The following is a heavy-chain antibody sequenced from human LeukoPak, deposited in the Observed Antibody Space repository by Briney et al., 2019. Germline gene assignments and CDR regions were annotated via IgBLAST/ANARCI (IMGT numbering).Heavy chain of an antibody. D-gene: IGHD6-19*01. V-gene: IGHV1-18*01. CDR2: ITSYNGNT. J-gene: IGHJ5*02. Sequence: GASVTVSCKASGYTFNNYGISWVRQAPGQGLEWMGWITSYNGNTKFAQKFQGRVTMTTDTSTSTAYMELRSLRSDDTAFYYCARDRVPYSSGWSNWFDPWGQGTLVTVSS. CDR3: ARDRVPYSSGWSNWFDP. CDR1: GYTFNNYG.